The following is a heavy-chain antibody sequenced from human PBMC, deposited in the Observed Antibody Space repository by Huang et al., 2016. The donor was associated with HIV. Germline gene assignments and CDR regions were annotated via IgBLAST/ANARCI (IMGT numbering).Heavy chain of an antibody. J-gene: IGHJ4*02. CDR2: INSDGGST. V-gene: IGHV3-74*01. Sequence: EVQLVESGGGLVQPGGSLRLSCAASGLRISSYWMHWVRQDPGKGLVWVSRINSDGGSTSYADSVKGRFTISRDNAKNTLYLQMNSLRAEDTAVYYCARDPRIQSWLNFFDYWGQGTLVSVSS. CDR3: ARDPRIQSWLNFFDY. CDR1: GLRISSYW. D-gene: IGHD3-22*01.